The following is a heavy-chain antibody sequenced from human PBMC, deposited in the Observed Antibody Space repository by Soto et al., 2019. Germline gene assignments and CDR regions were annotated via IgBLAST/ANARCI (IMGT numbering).Heavy chain of an antibody. J-gene: IGHJ6*03. V-gene: IGHV1-69*02. Sequence: QVQLVQSGAEVKKPGSSVKVSCKASGGTFSSYTISWVRQAPGQGLEWVGRIIPILGIANYAQKFQGRVTITADKSTSTAYMELSSLRSEDTAVYYCARGGIPRVFEYYMDVWGKGTTVTVSS. CDR1: GGTFSSYT. D-gene: IGHD1-20*01. CDR2: IIPILGIA. CDR3: ARGGIPRVFEYYMDV.